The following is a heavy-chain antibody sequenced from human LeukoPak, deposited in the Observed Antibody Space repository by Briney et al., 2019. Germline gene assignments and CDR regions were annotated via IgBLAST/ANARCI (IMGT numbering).Heavy chain of an antibody. CDR3: ARAGGSGWFDP. J-gene: IGHJ5*02. D-gene: IGHD3-10*01. CDR2: INIDGST. V-gene: IGHV3-74*01. Sequence: GGSLRLSWAAAGFTFRNYWVHWVRQAPGKGLVWVSRINIDGSTRYADSVEGRFTISRDNAKNTLYLQMNSLRAEDTAVYYCARAGGSGWFDPWGQGTLVTVSS. CDR1: GFTFRNYW.